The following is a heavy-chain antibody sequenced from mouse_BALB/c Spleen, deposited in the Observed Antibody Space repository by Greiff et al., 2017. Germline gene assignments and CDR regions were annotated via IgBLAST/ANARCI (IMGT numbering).Heavy chain of an antibody. CDR3: NAWGGVPAWFAY. Sequence: EVQVVESGAELVRSGASVKLSCTASGFNIKDYYMHWVKQRPEQGLEWIGWIDPENGDTEYAPKFQGKATMTADTSSNTAYLQLSSLTSEDTAVYYCNAWGGVPAWFAYWGEGTLGTVSA. D-gene: IGHD5-1*01. CDR1: GFNIKDYY. J-gene: IGHJ3*01. V-gene: IGHV14-4*02. CDR2: IDPENGDT.